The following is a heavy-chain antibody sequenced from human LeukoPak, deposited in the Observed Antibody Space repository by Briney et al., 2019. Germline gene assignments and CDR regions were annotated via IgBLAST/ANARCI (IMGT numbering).Heavy chain of an antibody. V-gene: IGHV4-4*07. CDR1: GGSISSYY. Sequence: SETLSLTCTVSGGSISSYYWSWIRQPAGKGLEWIGRIYTSGSTNYNPSLKSRVTISVDTSKSQFSLKLSSVTAADTAVYYCARDCGARGSSWYWWFDPWGQGTLVTVFS. D-gene: IGHD6-13*01. J-gene: IGHJ5*02. CDR2: IYTSGST. CDR3: ARDCGARGSSWYWWFDP.